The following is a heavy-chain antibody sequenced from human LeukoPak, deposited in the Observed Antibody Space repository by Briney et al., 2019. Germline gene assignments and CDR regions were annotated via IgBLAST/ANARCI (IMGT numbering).Heavy chain of an antibody. V-gene: IGHV4-59*01. Sequence: SETLSLTCTVSGGSISSYYWSWIRQPPGKGLEWIWYIYYSGSTNYNPSLKSRVTISVDTSKNQFSLKLSSVTAADTAVYYCARGHFDWSNWFDPWGQGTLVTVSS. CDR1: GGSISSYY. CDR3: ARGHFDWSNWFDP. D-gene: IGHD3-9*01. J-gene: IGHJ5*02. CDR2: IYYSGST.